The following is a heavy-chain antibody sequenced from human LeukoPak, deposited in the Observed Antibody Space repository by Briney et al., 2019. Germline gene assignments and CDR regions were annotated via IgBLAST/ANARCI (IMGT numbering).Heavy chain of an antibody. D-gene: IGHD2-15*01. Sequence: GGSLRLSCAASGFTFNIYWMDWVRQAPGKRLVWVSRMSPDGRSTDYADSVRGRFTSSRDNAKNTLFLQMNSLRPEDTAVYYCASPLSGANFWGQGTLVTVS. CDR1: GFTFNIYW. V-gene: IGHV3-74*01. CDR2: MSPDGRST. J-gene: IGHJ4*02. CDR3: ASPLSGANF.